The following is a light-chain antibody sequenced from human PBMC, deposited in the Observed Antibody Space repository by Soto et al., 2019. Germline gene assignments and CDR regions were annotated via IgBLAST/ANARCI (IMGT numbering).Light chain of an antibody. CDR1: QGINNY. V-gene: IGKV1-27*01. CDR2: SAS. J-gene: IGKJ1*01. Sequence: DIQMTHSPSSLSASVGDSVTITCRASQGINNYLAWYQQKPGKVPVLLLYSASTLKPGIPSRFSGIGAGTDFTLTISSLQPEDFATYYCQKYDSAPRTFGQGTKVDIQ. CDR3: QKYDSAPRT.